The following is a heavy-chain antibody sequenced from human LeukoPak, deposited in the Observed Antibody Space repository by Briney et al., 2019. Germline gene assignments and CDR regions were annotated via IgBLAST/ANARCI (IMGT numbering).Heavy chain of an antibody. D-gene: IGHD3-10*01. CDR1: GYTFTGYY. J-gene: IGHJ5*02. CDR2: INPSGGST. Sequence: GASVKVSCTGSGYTFTGYYMHWVRQTPGQGLEWMGIINPSGGSTSYAQKFKGRVTMTRDTSTSAVYMELSSLRSEDTAVYYCARADSKYGSGSYEGHNWFDPWGQGTLVTVSS. V-gene: IGHV1-46*01. CDR3: ARADSKYGSGSYEGHNWFDP.